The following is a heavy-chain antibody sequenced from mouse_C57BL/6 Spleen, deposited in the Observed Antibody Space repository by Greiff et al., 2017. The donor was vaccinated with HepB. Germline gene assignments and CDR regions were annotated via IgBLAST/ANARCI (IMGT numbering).Heavy chain of an antibody. CDR3: TYDGYWAWFAY. CDR1: GFSFNTYA. D-gene: IGHD2-3*01. Sequence: EVQLVESGGGLVQPKGSLKLSCAASGFSFNTYAMNWVRQAPGKGLEWVARIRSKSNNYATYYDDSVKDRFTISRDDSESMLYLQINNLKTEDTAMYYCTYDGYWAWFAYWGQGTLVTVSA. V-gene: IGHV10-1*01. J-gene: IGHJ3*01. CDR2: IRSKSNNYAT.